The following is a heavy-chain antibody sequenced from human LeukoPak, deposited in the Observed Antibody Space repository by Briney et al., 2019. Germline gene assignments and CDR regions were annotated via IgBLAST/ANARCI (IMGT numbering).Heavy chain of an antibody. Sequence: GASVKVSCKASGYTFTGYYMHWVRQAPGQGLEWMGWINPNSGGTNYAQKFQGRVTMTRDTSISTAYMELSRLRSDDAAVYYCARVSTTVTTYDYWGQGTLVTVSS. CDR3: ARVSTTVTTYDY. D-gene: IGHD4-17*01. CDR1: GYTFTGYY. CDR2: INPNSGGT. V-gene: IGHV1-2*02. J-gene: IGHJ4*02.